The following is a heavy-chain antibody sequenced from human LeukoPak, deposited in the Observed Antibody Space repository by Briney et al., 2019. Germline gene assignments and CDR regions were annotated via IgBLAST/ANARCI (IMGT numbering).Heavy chain of an antibody. CDR2: ISYDGNNK. CDR1: GFSFSSYA. D-gene: IGHD3-22*01. Sequence: PGGSLRLSWAASGFSFSSYAMHWARQAPGKGLEWVAVISYDGNNKYYADSVKGRFTISRDNSKNTLYLQMNSLRAEDTAVYYCARDSYYYDSSGYYPGGMDVWGQGTTVTVSS. V-gene: IGHV3-30-3*01. CDR3: ARDSYYYDSSGYYPGGMDV. J-gene: IGHJ6*02.